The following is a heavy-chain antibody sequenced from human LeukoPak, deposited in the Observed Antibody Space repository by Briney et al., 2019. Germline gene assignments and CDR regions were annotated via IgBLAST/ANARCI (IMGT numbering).Heavy chain of an antibody. D-gene: IGHD1-26*01. CDR2: INHSGST. CDR3: ATCGSYYAFDI. J-gene: IGHJ3*02. V-gene: IGHV4-34*01. CDR1: GGSFSGYY. Sequence: PSETLSLTCAVYGGSFSGYYWSWIRQPPGKGLEWIGEINHSGSTNYNPSLKSRVTISVDTSKNRFSLKLSSVTAADTAVYYCATCGSYYAFDIWGQGTMVTVSS.